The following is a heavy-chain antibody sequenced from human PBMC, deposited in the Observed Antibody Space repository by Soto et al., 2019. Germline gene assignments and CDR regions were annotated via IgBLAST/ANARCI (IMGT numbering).Heavy chain of an antibody. Sequence: GASVKVSCKASGGTFSSYAISWVRQAPGQGLEWMGGIIPIFGTANYAQKFQGRVTITADKSTSTAYMELSSLRSEDTAVYYCARVIYGGNQFDYWGQGTLVTVSS. D-gene: IGHD2-15*01. CDR3: ARVIYGGNQFDY. J-gene: IGHJ4*02. V-gene: IGHV1-69*06. CDR1: GGTFSSYA. CDR2: IIPIFGTA.